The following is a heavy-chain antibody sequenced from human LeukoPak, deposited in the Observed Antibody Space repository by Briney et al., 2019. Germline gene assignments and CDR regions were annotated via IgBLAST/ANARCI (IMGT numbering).Heavy chain of an antibody. CDR2: IADDSTAT. V-gene: IGHV3-23*01. D-gene: IGHD3-10*01. CDR1: GLTFSGYG. CDR3: ARGSFGTHWYFDL. Sequence: GVSLRLSCAASGLTFSGYGMNWVRQAPGKGLEWVSYIADDSTATYYPDSVKGRFTISRDNSKNTLSLLMNSLRAEDTAVYYCARGSFGTHWYFDLWGRGTLVTVSS. J-gene: IGHJ2*01.